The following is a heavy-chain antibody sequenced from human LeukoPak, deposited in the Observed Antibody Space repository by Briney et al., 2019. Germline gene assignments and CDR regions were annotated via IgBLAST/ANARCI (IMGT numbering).Heavy chain of an antibody. CDR1: GGSISSGGYS. CDR3: ARATGDFPGGYFDY. V-gene: IGHV4-30-2*01. J-gene: IGHJ4*02. CDR2: IYHSGST. Sequence: SRTLSLTCAVSGGSISSGGYSWSWIRQPPGKGLEWIGYIYHSGSTYYNPSLKSQVTISVDRSKNQFSLKLSSVTAADTAVYYCARATGDFPGGYFDYWGQGTLVTVSS. D-gene: IGHD7-27*01.